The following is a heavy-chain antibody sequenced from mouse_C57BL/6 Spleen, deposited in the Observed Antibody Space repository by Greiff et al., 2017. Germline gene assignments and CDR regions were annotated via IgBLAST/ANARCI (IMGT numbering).Heavy chain of an antibody. CDR2: IRNKANGYTT. Sequence: VKLVASGGGLVQPGGSLCLPCAASGFTFTDYYMSWVRQPPGKPLGWLGFIRNKANGYTTEDSASVKGRFTISRGNSQSILYLQMNALRAEDSATYYSARYEGYPAWFAYWGQGPLVTVSA. J-gene: IGHJ3*01. D-gene: IGHD2-2*01. V-gene: IGHV7-3*01. CDR3: ARYEGYPAWFAY. CDR1: GFTFTDYY.